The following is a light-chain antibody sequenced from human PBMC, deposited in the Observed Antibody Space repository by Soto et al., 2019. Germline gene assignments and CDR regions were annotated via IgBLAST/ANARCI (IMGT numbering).Light chain of an antibody. CDR3: CSYAGSSVL. Sequence: QSALTQPASVSGSPGQSITISCTGTSSDVGSYNLVSWYQHHPGKAPKFMISEVSKRPSGVSNRFSGSKSGNTASLTISGLQAEDEADYYCCSYAGSSVLFGGGTKLTVL. V-gene: IGLV2-23*02. CDR2: EVS. J-gene: IGLJ2*01. CDR1: SSDVGSYNL.